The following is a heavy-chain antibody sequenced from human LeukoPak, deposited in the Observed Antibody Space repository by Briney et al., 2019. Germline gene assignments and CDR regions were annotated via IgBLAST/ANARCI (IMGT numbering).Heavy chain of an antibody. V-gene: IGHV4-34*01. Sequence: SETLSLTCAVYGGSFSGYYWSWVRQPPGKGLEWIGEINHSGSTNYNPSLKSRVTISVDTSKNQFSLKLSSVTAADTAVYYCAGEGKQQLAYYFDYWGQGTLVTVSS. D-gene: IGHD6-13*01. J-gene: IGHJ4*02. CDR3: AGEGKQQLAYYFDY. CDR2: INHSGST. CDR1: GGSFSGYY.